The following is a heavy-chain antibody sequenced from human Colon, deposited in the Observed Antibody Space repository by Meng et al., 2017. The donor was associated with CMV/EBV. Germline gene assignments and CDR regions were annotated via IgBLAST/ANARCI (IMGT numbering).Heavy chain of an antibody. CDR3: ARKPTGQFDY. J-gene: IGHJ4*02. CDR2: INHSRST. Sequence: QVPLQQRGAGRLKPSETLSLTCAVYGGSFSSYYWSWIREPPGKGLEWIREINHSRSTNYKPSLKSRVTISVDTSKNQFSLKLSSVTAADTAVDYCARKPTGQFDYWGQGTLVTVSS. CDR1: GGSFSSYY. V-gene: IGHV4-34*01. D-gene: IGHD4-11*01.